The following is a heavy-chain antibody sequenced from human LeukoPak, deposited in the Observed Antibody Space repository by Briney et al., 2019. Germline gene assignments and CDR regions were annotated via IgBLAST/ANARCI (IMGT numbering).Heavy chain of an antibody. Sequence: GGSLRLSCTASGFLFSNYAMHWARQAPGKGLEWVAIISYDGSKRYYADSVEGRFTISRDNFKSTLYLQMSSLRAEDTAIYYCVKDPQMYTGSYSYYLDYWGQGILVTVSS. CDR2: ISYDGSKR. CDR3: VKDPQMYTGSYSYYLDY. V-gene: IGHV3-30*18. D-gene: IGHD1-26*01. J-gene: IGHJ4*02. CDR1: GFLFSNYA.